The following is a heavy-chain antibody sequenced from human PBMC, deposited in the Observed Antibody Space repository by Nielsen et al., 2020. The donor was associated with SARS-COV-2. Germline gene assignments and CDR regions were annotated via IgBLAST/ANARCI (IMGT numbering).Heavy chain of an antibody. Sequence: ASVKVSCRATGYTFTSYFVHWVRQAPGQGLEWMGWINTNTGNPTYAQGFTGRFVFSLDTSASTAYLQISSLRAEDTAVYYCAREHRNDWMNWFDPWGQGTLVTVSS. CDR2: INTNTGNP. CDR3: AREHRNDWMNWFDP. D-gene: IGHD1-1*01. CDR1: GYTFTSYF. V-gene: IGHV7-4-1*02. J-gene: IGHJ5*02.